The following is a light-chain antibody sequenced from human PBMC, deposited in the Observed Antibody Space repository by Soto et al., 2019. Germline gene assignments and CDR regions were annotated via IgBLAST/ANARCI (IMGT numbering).Light chain of an antibody. V-gene: IGLV2-8*01. Sequence: QSVLTQPPSASGSPGQSVTISCTGTSSDVGGYNYVSWYQQHPGKAPKLMIYEVSKRPSGVPGRFSGSKSGNTASLTVSGLQAEDEADYYCSSFAGSNNYVFGIGT. CDR2: EVS. CDR3: SSFAGSNNYV. J-gene: IGLJ1*01. CDR1: SSDVGGYNY.